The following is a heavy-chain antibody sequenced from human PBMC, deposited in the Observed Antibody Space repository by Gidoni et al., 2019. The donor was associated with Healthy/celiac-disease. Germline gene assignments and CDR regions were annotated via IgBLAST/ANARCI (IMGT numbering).Heavy chain of an antibody. CDR2: IYFSGST. CDR1: GGSISSSSYY. CDR3: ARKRWLRLSPFDY. Sequence: QLQLQESGPGLVKPSETLSLTCTVSGGSISSSSYYWGWIRQPPGKGLEWIGSIYFSGSTYYNPSLKSRVTISVDTSKNQFSLKLSSVTEADTAVYYCARKRWLRLSPFDYWGQGTLVTVSS. V-gene: IGHV4-39*07. J-gene: IGHJ4*02. D-gene: IGHD5-12*01.